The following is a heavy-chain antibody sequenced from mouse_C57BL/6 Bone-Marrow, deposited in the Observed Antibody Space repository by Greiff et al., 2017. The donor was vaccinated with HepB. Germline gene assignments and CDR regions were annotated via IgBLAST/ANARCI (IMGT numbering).Heavy chain of an antibody. Sequence: EVKVVESGEGLVKPGGSLKLSCAASGFTFSSYAMSWVRQTPEKRLEWVAYISSGGDYIYYADTVKGRFTISRDNARNTLYLQMSSLKSEDTAMYYCTRDGYYLYYAMDYWGQGTSVTVSS. J-gene: IGHJ4*01. D-gene: IGHD2-3*01. CDR1: GFTFSSYA. V-gene: IGHV5-9-1*02. CDR3: TRDGYYLYYAMDY. CDR2: ISSGGDYI.